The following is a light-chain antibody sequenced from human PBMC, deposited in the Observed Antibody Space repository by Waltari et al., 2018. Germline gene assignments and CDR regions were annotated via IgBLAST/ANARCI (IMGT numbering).Light chain of an antibody. Sequence: QSVLTQPPSASGTPGQRVTISCSGRSSNIGSNTVNWYQQLPGTAPKLLIYSNKRRPSGVPDRFAGPKSGTAASLASSGLRSEDEADYYCATWDDSLKGPVFGGGTKLTVL. CDR3: ATWDDSLKGPV. J-gene: IGLJ2*01. CDR1: SSNIGSNT. CDR2: SNK. V-gene: IGLV1-44*01.